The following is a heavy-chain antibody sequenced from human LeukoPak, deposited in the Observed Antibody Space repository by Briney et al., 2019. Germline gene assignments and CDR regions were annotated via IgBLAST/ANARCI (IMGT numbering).Heavy chain of an antibody. Sequence: GESLQISCKASGYSFTTYWIGWVRQLPGKGLEWMGIIYPGDSDTRYSPSLQGQVTISADKSISTAYLQWSSLKASDTAMYYCARSVDTAMGPIDYWGQGTLVTVSS. D-gene: IGHD5-18*01. J-gene: IGHJ4*02. CDR2: IYPGDSDT. CDR1: GYSFTTYW. V-gene: IGHV5-51*01. CDR3: ARSVDTAMGPIDY.